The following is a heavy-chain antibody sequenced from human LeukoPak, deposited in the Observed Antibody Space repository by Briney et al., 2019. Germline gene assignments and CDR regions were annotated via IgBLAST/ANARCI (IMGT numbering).Heavy chain of an antibody. Sequence: ASVKVSCKASGYTFTNYAISWVRQAPGQGLEWVGWITTYNGNTNYAQKLQGRVTITTDTSTSTAYMELRSLRSDDTAVYYCAREPLVVGATVDYWGQGTLVTVSS. J-gene: IGHJ4*02. CDR1: GYTFTNYA. V-gene: IGHV1-18*01. D-gene: IGHD5-12*01. CDR3: AREPLVVGATVDY. CDR2: ITTYNGNT.